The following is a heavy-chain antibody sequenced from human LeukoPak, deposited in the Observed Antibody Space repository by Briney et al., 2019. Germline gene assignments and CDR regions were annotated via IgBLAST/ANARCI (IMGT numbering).Heavy chain of an antibody. J-gene: IGHJ5*02. CDR1: GYTFTGYF. D-gene: IGHD5-18*01. Sequence: ASVKVSCKASGYTFTGYFLHWVREAPGQGLESMGWINPNSGGTNYAQKFQGRVTMTRDTSVSTAYMELNRLRSDDTGVYYCARDTTMITYWFDPWGQGTLVTVSP. CDR3: ARDTTMITYWFDP. V-gene: IGHV1-2*02. CDR2: INPNSGGT.